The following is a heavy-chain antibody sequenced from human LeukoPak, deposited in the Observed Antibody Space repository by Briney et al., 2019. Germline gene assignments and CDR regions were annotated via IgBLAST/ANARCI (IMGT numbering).Heavy chain of an antibody. CDR3: ARDHLDFWSGYNYFDY. V-gene: IGHV3-21*01. D-gene: IGHD3-3*01. CDR2: ISSTSIYV. J-gene: IGHJ4*02. Sequence: PGGSLRLSCTASGFAFSRYTMNWVRQAPGKGLEWVSSISSTSIYVYYADSVRGRFTVSRDNTKNSLFVQMDSLRADDTAVYYCARDHLDFWSGYNYFDYWGQGTLVTVSS. CDR1: GFAFSRYT.